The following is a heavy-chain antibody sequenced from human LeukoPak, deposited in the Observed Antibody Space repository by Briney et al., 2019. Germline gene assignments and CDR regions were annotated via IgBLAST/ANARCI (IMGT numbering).Heavy chain of an antibody. J-gene: IGHJ5*02. D-gene: IGHD3-3*01. CDR3: ARDPSSPYYDFWSGPNWFDP. V-gene: IGHV1-69*13. CDR2: IIPIFGTA. Sequence: SVEVSCKASGGTFSSYAISWVRQAPGQGLEWMGGIIPIFGTANYAQKFQGRVTITADESTSTAYMELSSLRSEDTAVYYCARDPSSPYYDFWSGPNWFDPWGQGTLVTVSS. CDR1: GGTFSSYA.